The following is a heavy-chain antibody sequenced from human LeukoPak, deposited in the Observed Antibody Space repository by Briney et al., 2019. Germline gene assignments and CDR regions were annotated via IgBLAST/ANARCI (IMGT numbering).Heavy chain of an antibody. J-gene: IGHJ5*02. D-gene: IGHD2-2*01. CDR3: AKDEGRDCSSTSCYRYPVSRFDP. V-gene: IGHV3-23*01. CDR2: ISGSGGST. CDR1: RFTFSSYA. Sequence: PGGSLRLSCVASRFTFSSYAMSWVRQAPGKGLEWVSAISGSGGSTYYADSVKGRFTISRDNSKNTLYLQMNSLRAEDTAVYYCAKDEGRDCSSTSCYRYPVSRFDPWGQGTLVTVSS.